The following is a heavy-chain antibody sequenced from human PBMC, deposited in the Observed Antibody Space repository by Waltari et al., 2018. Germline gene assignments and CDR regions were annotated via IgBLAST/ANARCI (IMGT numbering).Heavy chain of an antibody. Sequence: QVQLVESGGGVVQPGRSLRLSCAASGFTFSSYGMHWVRQAPGKGLEWVAGISYDGRNRYYADSVKGRFTNSRDKSKNTLYLQMNGLRAEDTAVYYCAKGAAARGPPDANWGQGTLVTVSS. D-gene: IGHD6-6*01. V-gene: IGHV3-30*18. CDR2: ISYDGRNR. J-gene: IGHJ4*02. CDR3: AKGAAARGPPDAN. CDR1: GFTFSSYG.